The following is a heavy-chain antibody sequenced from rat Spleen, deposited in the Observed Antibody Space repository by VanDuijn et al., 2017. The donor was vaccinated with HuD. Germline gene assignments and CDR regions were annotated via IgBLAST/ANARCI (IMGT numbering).Heavy chain of an antibody. D-gene: IGHD1-3*01. V-gene: IGHV5-25*01. CDR3: ARSFVL. J-gene: IGHJ2*01. CDR1: GFTFSDYY. CDR2: ITHIGATS. Sequence: EVQLVESGGGLVQPGRSLKLSCAASGFTFSDYYMAWVRQAPTKGLEWVATITHIGATSYYPGSVQGRFTISREDGRSTLYLQMNSLRSEDTATYFCARSFVLGGQGVMVTVSS.